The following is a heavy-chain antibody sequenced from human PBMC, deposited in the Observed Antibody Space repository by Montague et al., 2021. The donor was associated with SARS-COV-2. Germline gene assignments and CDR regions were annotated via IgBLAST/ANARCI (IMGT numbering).Heavy chain of an antibody. CDR1: GGSISSSSYY. J-gene: IGHJ4*02. CDR3: ARKASRGITLFGVVTATYCLDV. D-gene: IGHD3-3*01. CDR2: IYYSGST. Sequence: SETLSLTCTVSGGSISSSSYYWGWIRQPPGKGLEWIGSIYYSGSTYYNPSLKSRVTISVDTSKNQFSLKLSSVTAADTAVYYCARKASRGITLFGVVTATYCLDVWGQGTLVTVS. V-gene: IGHV4-39*01.